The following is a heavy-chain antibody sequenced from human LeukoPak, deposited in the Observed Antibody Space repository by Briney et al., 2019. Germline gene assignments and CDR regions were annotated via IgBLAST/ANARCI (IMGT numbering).Heavy chain of an antibody. D-gene: IGHD2-2*01. V-gene: IGHV4-30-2*01. CDR3: ARAWPYCSSTSCYPFDP. CDR1: GDSISSGGYS. CDR2: IYHSGST. J-gene: IGHJ5*02. Sequence: PSQTLSLTCAVSGDSISSGGYSWRWIRQPPGKGLEWIGYIYHSGSTYYNPSLKSRVTISVDRSKNQFSLKLSSVTAADTAVYYCARAWPYCSSTSCYPFDPWGQGTLVTVSS.